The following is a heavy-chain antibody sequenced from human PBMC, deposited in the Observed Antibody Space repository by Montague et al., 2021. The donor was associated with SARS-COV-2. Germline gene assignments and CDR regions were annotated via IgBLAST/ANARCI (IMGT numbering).Heavy chain of an antibody. D-gene: IGHD3-10*01. J-gene: IGHJ4*02. Sequence: SLRLSCPASGFTFTSYAMTWVRQAPGKGLEWVSSIIPNGASTYYADSVKGRFTISRDNSKNTLFLQMNSLRAEDTAIYYCATREPITLVRGFWGQGALVAVSS. CDR1: GFTFTSYA. CDR2: IIPNGAST. V-gene: IGHV3-23*01. CDR3: ATREPITLVRGF.